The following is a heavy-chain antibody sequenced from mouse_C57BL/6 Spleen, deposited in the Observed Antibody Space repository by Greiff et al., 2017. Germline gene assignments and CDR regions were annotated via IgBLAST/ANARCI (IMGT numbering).Heavy chain of an antibody. CDR1: GYTFTDYN. Sequence: EVQLVESGPELVKPGASVKIPCKASGYTFTDYNMDWVKQSHGKSLEWIGDINPNNGGTIYNQKFKGKATLTVDKSSSTAYMELRSLTSEDTAVYYCARRKIYYGNYGGFDYWGQGTTLTVSS. J-gene: IGHJ2*01. D-gene: IGHD2-1*01. CDR2: INPNNGGT. V-gene: IGHV1-18*01. CDR3: ARRKIYYGNYGGFDY.